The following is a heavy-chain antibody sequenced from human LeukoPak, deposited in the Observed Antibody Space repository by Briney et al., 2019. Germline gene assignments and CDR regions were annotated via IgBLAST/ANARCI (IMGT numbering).Heavy chain of an antibody. CDR2: IYYSGST. D-gene: IGHD3-10*01. CDR1: GGSISSSSYY. CDR3: ARHPQYMTRGPYLDY. V-gene: IGHV4-39*01. Sequence: SETLSLTCTVSGGSISSSSYYWGWIRQPPGTGLEWIGSIYYSGSTYYNPSLKSRVTISVDTSKNQFSLKLSSVTAADTAVYYCARHPQYMTRGPYLDYWGQGTLVTVSS. J-gene: IGHJ4*02.